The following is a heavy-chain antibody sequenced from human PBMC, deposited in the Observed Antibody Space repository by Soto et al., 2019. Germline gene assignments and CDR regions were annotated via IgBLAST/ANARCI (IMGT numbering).Heavy chain of an antibody. Sequence: QVQLQQWGAGLLKPSETLSLTCAVYGGSFSGYYWSWIRQPPGKGLEWIGEINHSGSTNYNPSLKSRVTISIDTSKNQFSLKMSSVTAADTAVYYCARWIAAVRRYFDYWGQGTLVTVSS. CDR3: ARWIAAVRRYFDY. CDR2: INHSGST. CDR1: GGSFSGYY. D-gene: IGHD6-13*01. V-gene: IGHV4-34*01. J-gene: IGHJ4*02.